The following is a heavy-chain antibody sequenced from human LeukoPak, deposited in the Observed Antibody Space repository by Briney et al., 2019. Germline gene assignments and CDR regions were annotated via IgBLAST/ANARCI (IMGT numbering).Heavy chain of an antibody. CDR1: GFTFSSYW. CDR3: ATEPTSGGGSYYID. D-gene: IGHD1-26*01. Sequence: GGSLRLSCAASGFTFSSYWLSWVRQAPGKGLEWVANIKQDGSEQYYVDSVKGRFTISRDNAKNSLYLQMNSLRAEDTAVYYCATEPTSGGGSYYIDWGQGTLVTVSS. J-gene: IGHJ4*02. CDR2: IKQDGSEQ. V-gene: IGHV3-7*01.